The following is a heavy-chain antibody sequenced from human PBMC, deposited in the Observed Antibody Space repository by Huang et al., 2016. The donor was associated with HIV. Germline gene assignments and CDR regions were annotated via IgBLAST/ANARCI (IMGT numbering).Heavy chain of an antibody. J-gene: IGHJ4*02. Sequence: QVQLQESGPGLVKPSETLSLTCTVSGGSISTHYWSWLRRPPGKGLEWLWSSDYRGSTNYSPSLKGRVTILLDTSKNQFSLRVNSVTAADTAMYYCARDHHDFWRGYRRMYFFDHWGQGTLVTVSS. CDR2: SDYRGST. CDR3: ARDHHDFWRGYRRMYFFDH. CDR1: GGSISTHY. V-gene: IGHV4-59*11. D-gene: IGHD3-3*01.